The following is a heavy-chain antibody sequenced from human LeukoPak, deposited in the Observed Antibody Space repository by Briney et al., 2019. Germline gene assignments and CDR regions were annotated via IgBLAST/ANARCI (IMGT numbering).Heavy chain of an antibody. Sequence: GGSLRLSCAASGFTFSIYNMNWVRQAPGKGLEWVSYIDSGGSAIFYADSVKGRFTISRDNAGNSLYLQMNSLKVEDTALYYCATDTYYFDRGFSRDYWGQGTLVSVSS. D-gene: IGHD3-9*01. CDR2: IDSGGSAI. CDR3: ATDTYYFDRGFSRDY. CDR1: GFTFSIYN. V-gene: IGHV3-48*04. J-gene: IGHJ4*02.